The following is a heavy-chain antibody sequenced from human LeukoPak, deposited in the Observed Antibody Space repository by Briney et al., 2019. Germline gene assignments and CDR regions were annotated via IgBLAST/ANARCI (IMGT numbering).Heavy chain of an antibody. D-gene: IGHD4-23*01. CDR3: ARDLWGLYGGNLRWFDP. V-gene: IGHV4-39*07. CDR1: GGSISSSSYY. J-gene: IGHJ5*02. Sequence: SETLSLTCTVSGGSISSSSYYWGWIRQPPGKGLEWIGSIYYSGSTYYNPSLKSRVTISVDTSKNQFSLKLSSVTAADTAVYYCARDLWGLYGGNLRWFDPWGQGTLVTVSS. CDR2: IYYSGST.